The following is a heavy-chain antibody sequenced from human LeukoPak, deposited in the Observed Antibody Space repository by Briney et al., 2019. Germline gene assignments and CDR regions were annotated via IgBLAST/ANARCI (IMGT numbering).Heavy chain of an antibody. CDR2: ISYDGSNK. J-gene: IGHJ4*02. V-gene: IGHV3-30*18. Sequence: GGSLRLSCAASGFTFSSYGMHWVRQAPGKGLEWVAVISYDGSNKYYADSVKGRFTISRDNSKNTLYLQMNSLRAEDTAVYYCAKSAVPGYSSSWGRKTNSNFDYWGQGTLVTVSS. D-gene: IGHD6-13*01. CDR3: AKSAVPGYSSSWGRKTNSNFDY. CDR1: GFTFSSYG.